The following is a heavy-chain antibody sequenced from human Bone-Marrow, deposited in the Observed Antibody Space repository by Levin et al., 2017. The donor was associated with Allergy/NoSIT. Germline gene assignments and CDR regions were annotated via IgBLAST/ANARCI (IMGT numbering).Heavy chain of an antibody. V-gene: IGHV3-64*01. D-gene: IGHD3-10*01. CDR3: ARGGVVLLWSYYMDV. CDR1: GFTFSSYA. Sequence: GGSLRLSCAASGFTFSSYAMHWVRQAPGKGLEYVSAISSNGGSTYYANSVKGRFTISRDNSKNTLYLQMGSLRAEDMAVYYCARGGVVLLWSYYMDVWGKGTTVTVSS. J-gene: IGHJ6*03. CDR2: ISSNGGST.